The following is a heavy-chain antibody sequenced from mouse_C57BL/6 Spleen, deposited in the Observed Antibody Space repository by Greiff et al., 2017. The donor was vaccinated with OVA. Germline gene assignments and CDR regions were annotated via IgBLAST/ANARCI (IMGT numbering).Heavy chain of an antibody. CDR2: IDPSDSYT. CDR1: GYTFTSYW. V-gene: IGHV1-69*01. Sequence: VQLQQPGAELVMPGASVKLSCKASGYTFTSYWMHWVKQRPGQGLEWIGEIDPSDSYTNYNPKFKGKSTLTVDKSSSTAYMQLSSLTSEDSAVYYCASYSNKAWFAYWGQGTLVTVSA. D-gene: IGHD2-5*01. J-gene: IGHJ3*01. CDR3: ASYSNKAWFAY.